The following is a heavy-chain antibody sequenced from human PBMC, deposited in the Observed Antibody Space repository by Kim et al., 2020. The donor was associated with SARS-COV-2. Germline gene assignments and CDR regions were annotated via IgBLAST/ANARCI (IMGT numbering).Heavy chain of an antibody. Sequence: ADSWKGRFTISRDNAKNTLYLQMNSLRAEDTAVYYCATLSVRGADDAFDIWGQGTMVTVSS. V-gene: IGHV3-74*01. CDR3: ATLSVRGADDAFDI. J-gene: IGHJ3*02. D-gene: IGHD3-10*01.